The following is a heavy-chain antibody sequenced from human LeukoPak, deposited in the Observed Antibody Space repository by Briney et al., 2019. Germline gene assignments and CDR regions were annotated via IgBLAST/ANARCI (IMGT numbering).Heavy chain of an antibody. CDR1: GGSINNYY. D-gene: IGHD2-15*01. CDR3: ARGRFELPY. V-gene: IGHV4-59*01. Sequence: SETLSLTCTVSGGSINNYYWSWIRQPPGKGLESLGYISYGGDTNYNPSLTSRVTMLIDKSNNQFFLKLTSATAADTAIYYCARGRFELPYWGQGTLVTVSS. J-gene: IGHJ4*02. CDR2: ISYGGDT.